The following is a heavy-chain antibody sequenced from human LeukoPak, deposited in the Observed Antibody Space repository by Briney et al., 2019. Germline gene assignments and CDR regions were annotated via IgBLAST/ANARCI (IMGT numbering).Heavy chain of an antibody. D-gene: IGHD6-13*01. V-gene: IGHV4-39*07. Sequence: SETLSLTCSVSGDSISSNTCYWGWIRQPPGKGLEWIGTICSSGSTYYNPSLKSRVTISVDTSKNQFSLRLTSVTAADTAVYYCARGYSSSSEGVDYWGQGTLVTVSS. CDR2: ICSSGST. CDR3: ARGYSSSSEGVDY. J-gene: IGHJ4*02. CDR1: GDSISSNTCY.